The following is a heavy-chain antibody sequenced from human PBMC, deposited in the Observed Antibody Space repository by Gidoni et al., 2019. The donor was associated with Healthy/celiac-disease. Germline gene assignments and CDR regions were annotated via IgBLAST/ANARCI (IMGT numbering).Heavy chain of an antibody. Sequence: EVQLVESGGGLVRPGGSLRLPCAASGFTFSSTSLNCVRQAPGKGLGWVSSISSSGSTIYYADSVKGRFTISRDNAKNSLYLQMNSLRAEYTAVYYCARDRGGSRWSPAHYGMDVWGQGTTVTVSS. D-gene: IGHD6-19*01. CDR1: GFTFSSTS. CDR2: ISSSGSTI. J-gene: IGHJ6*02. V-gene: IGHV3-21*01. CDR3: ARDRGGSRWSPAHYGMDV.